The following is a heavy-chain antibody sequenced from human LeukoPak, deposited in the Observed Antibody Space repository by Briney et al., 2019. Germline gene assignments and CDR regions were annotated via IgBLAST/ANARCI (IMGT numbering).Heavy chain of an antibody. V-gene: IGHV3-49*04. CDR3: KASGALFDY. Sequence: GGSLRRSCTASRFTFGDYAMSWVRQAPGKGLEWVGFIRSKAYGGTTEYAASVKGRFTISRDDSKSIAYLQMNSLKTEDTAVYYCKASGALFDYWGQGTLVTVSS. CDR1: RFTFGDYA. J-gene: IGHJ4*02. D-gene: IGHD2-15*01. CDR2: IRSKAYGGTT.